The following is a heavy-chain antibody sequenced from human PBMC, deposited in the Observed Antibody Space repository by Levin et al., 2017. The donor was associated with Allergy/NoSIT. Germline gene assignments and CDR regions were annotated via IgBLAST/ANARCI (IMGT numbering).Heavy chain of an antibody. D-gene: IGHD3-10*01. CDR1: GFTFSSYA. Sequence: GESLKISCAASGFTFSSYAMSWVRQAPGKGLEWVSAISGSGGSTYYADSVKGRFTISRDNSKNTLYLQMNSLRAEDTAVYYCAKGSSYYGSGEPIDYWGQGTLVTVSS. CDR2: ISGSGGST. J-gene: IGHJ4*02. CDR3: AKGSSYYGSGEPIDY. V-gene: IGHV3-23*01.